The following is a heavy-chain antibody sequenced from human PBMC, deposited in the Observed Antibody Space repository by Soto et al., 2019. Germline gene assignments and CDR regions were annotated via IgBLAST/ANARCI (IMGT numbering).Heavy chain of an antibody. Sequence: PGESLKISCEGSGYIFPHYWIGWVRQMPGRGLEWMGVVYPYDSDTRYSPSFQGQVTISADRSTNTACLQWSSLKPSDTAIYFCARQRDGGLASNPSYFDSWGQGTQVTVSS. CDR3: ARQRDGGLASNPSYFDS. CDR1: GYIFPHYW. CDR2: VYPYDSDT. D-gene: IGHD3-3*01. V-gene: IGHV5-51*01. J-gene: IGHJ4*02.